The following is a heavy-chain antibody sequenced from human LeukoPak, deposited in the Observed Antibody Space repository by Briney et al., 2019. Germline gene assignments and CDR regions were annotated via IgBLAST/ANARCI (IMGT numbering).Heavy chain of an antibody. Sequence: PSETLSLTCSVSGDSLNSNYWSWMRQPPGKGLEWIGYIYYGGSTNYNPSLKSRVSMSVDTSKNQFSLNLSSVTAADTAVYHCARLLAGCPGGRCRAHFNYGGQGTLVTVSS. CDR1: GDSLNSNY. V-gene: IGHV4-59*01. CDR3: ARLLAGCPGGRCRAHFNY. D-gene: IGHD2-15*01. J-gene: IGHJ4*02. CDR2: IYYGGST.